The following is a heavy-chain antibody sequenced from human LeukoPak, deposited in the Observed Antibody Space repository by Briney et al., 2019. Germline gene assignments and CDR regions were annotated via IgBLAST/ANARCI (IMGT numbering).Heavy chain of an antibody. D-gene: IGHD3-16*01. CDR2: IYNSGDT. J-gene: IGHJ4*02. CDR1: GGSITSSFY. Sequence: SETLSLTCTVSGGSITSSFYWSWIRQSPGKGLEWIGYIYNSGDTKYNPSLKSRLTISVDTSKNQFSLNLSSVTAADTAVYYCARASVLLSADYWGQGTLVTVSS. V-gene: IGHV4-59*01. CDR3: ARASVLLSADY.